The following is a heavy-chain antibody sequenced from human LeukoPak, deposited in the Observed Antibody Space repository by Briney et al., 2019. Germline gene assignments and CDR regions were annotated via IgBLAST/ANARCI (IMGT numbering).Heavy chain of an antibody. Sequence: GGSLRLSCAASGFTFSSYSMNWVRQAPGKGLEWVSSISSSSSYIYYADSVRGRFTISRDNSKNTLYLLMSSLTAEDTAVYYCAKDSQQSNNAYYYFDSWGQGTRVTVSS. J-gene: IGHJ4*02. CDR2: ISSSSSYI. D-gene: IGHD6-13*01. CDR1: GFTFSSYS. V-gene: IGHV3-21*04. CDR3: AKDSQQSNNAYYYFDS.